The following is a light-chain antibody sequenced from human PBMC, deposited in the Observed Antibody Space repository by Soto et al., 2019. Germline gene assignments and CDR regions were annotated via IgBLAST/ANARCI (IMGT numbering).Light chain of an antibody. CDR2: DVS. CDR3: SSYTSASTPLV. V-gene: IGLV2-14*01. Sequence: QSALTQPASVSGSPGQSITISCTGTGSDVGGYNYVSWYQQHPGKAPKGMIYDVSNRPSGVSNRFSGSKSGNTASLTISGLQAEDEADYYCSSYTSASTPLVFGGGTQMTVL. CDR1: GSDVGGYNY. J-gene: IGLJ2*01.